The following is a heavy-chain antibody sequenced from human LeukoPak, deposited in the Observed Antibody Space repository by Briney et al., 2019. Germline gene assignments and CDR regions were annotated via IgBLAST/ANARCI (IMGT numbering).Heavy chain of an antibody. Sequence: GGSLRLSCAASGFTCNDYAMHWVRQAPEKGLEWVSGISWNSGSIVYADSVKGRFTISRDNAKNPLYLQMNSERAEDTALYYCRKVYYDSRCYPLWYFELWGRGTLVTVSS. CDR2: ISWNSGSI. CDR3: RKVYYDSRCYPLWYFEL. CDR1: GFTCNDYA. V-gene: IGHV3-9*01. D-gene: IGHD3-22*01. J-gene: IGHJ2*01.